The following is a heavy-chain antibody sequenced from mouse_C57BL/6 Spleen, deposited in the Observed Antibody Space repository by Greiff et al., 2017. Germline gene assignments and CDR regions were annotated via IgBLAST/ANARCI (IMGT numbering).Heavy chain of an antibody. J-gene: IGHJ3*01. Sequence: QVQLQQPGAELVKPGASVKLSCKASGYTFTSYWMQWVKQRPGQGLAWIGEIGTSDSYTNYNQKFKGKATLTEDTSSRTAYMQLSSLTSEDSAVYYCARSYYSNWFAYWGQGTLVTVSA. V-gene: IGHV1-50*01. CDR3: ARSYYSNWFAY. D-gene: IGHD2-5*01. CDR1: GYTFTSYW. CDR2: IGTSDSYT.